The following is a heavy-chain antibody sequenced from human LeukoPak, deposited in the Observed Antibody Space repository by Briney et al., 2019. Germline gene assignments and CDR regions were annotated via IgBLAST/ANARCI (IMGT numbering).Heavy chain of an antibody. CDR3: ARESQAGDYVDY. Sequence: VGSLRLSCAASGFTFSSYWMHWVRQAPGKGLVWVSRINSDGSSTSYADSVKGRFTISGDNAKNTLYLQMNSLRAEDTAVYYCARESQAGDYVDYWGQGTLVTVSS. CDR1: GFTFSSYW. D-gene: IGHD4-17*01. V-gene: IGHV3-74*01. CDR2: INSDGSST. J-gene: IGHJ4*02.